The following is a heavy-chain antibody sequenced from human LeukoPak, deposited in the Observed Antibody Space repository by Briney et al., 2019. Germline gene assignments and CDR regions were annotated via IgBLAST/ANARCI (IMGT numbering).Heavy chain of an antibody. D-gene: IGHD2-2*02. Sequence: GGSLRLSCAASRFTFSSYGMHWVRQAPGKGLEWVAFIRYDVSNKYYADSVKGRFTISRDNSKNTLYLQMNSLRAEDTAVYYCAKDRPDCSSTSCYRTFDYWGQGTLATVSS. CDR2: IRYDVSNK. V-gene: IGHV3-30*02. CDR3: AKDRPDCSSTSCYRTFDY. CDR1: RFTFSSYG. J-gene: IGHJ4*02.